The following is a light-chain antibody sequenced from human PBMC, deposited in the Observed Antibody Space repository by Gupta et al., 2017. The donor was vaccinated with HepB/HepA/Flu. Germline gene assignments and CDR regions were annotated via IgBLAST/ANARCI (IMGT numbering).Light chain of an antibody. Sequence: EIVLTQSPVTMSLSPGDTATLSCRANETISNNLAWYQKKPGHPPRLLIYDASVTATGVPARISDSGSGTDFSLIISSLEAGDFAVYYCQQRSRWPPTFGGGTRVEIK. CDR3: QQRSRWPPT. V-gene: IGKV3-11*01. CDR1: ETISNN. J-gene: IGKJ4*01. CDR2: DAS.